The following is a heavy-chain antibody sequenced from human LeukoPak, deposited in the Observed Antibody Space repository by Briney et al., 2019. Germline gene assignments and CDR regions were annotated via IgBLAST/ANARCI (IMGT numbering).Heavy chain of an antibody. CDR2: ITSSTSYI. CDR3: ARSYSSSRGTFDY. CDR1: GFTFSSYG. J-gene: IGHJ4*02. D-gene: IGHD6-6*01. V-gene: IGHV3-21*01. Sequence: GGSLRLSCAASGFTFSSYGMNWVRQAPGKGLEWVSSITSSTSYIYYADSVKGRFTISRDNAKNSLYLQMNSLRAEDTAVYYCARSYSSSRGTFDYWGQGTLVTVSS.